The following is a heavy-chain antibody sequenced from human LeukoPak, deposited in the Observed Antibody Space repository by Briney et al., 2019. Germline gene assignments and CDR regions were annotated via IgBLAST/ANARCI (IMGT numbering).Heavy chain of an antibody. Sequence: ASVKVSCKASGYTFTSYDINWVRQATGQGLGWMGWMNPNSGNTGYAQKFQGRVTMTRNTSISTAYMELSSLRSEDTAVYYCAREGGSSGFYDYWGQGTLVTVSS. J-gene: IGHJ4*02. V-gene: IGHV1-8*01. CDR3: AREGGSSGFYDY. CDR1: GYTFTSYD. CDR2: MNPNSGNT. D-gene: IGHD3-22*01.